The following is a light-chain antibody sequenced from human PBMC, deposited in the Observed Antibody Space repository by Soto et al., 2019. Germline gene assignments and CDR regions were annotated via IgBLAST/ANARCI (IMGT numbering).Light chain of an antibody. V-gene: IGKV3-11*01. CDR3: QQYNNWPPWT. J-gene: IGKJ1*01. Sequence: EIVLSQSPATLSFSPGERATLSCRASQSVSSYLACYQQKPGQAPRLLIYDASNTATGILARFSGSGSGTAFTLPISSLQSEDFAVDYCQQYNNWPPWTFGQGTKVDI. CDR2: DAS. CDR1: QSVSSY.